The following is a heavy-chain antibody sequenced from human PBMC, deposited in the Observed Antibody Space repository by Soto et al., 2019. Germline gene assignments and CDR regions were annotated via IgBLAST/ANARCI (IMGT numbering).Heavy chain of an antibody. J-gene: IGHJ6*03. V-gene: IGHV4-59*08. CDR2: VYYTGST. CDR1: GGSISNFY. Sequence: QVQLQESGPGLVRPSETLSLTCTVSGGSISNFYWSWIRQPPGKGLEWIGYVYYTGSTSYNPSLKRRVTFSADSSRGQFSLRLNSVTAADTAVYYCARTVLGPDLLDDSFVDYYYYMDVWGQGTTVTVSS. D-gene: IGHD3-16*01. CDR3: ARTVLGPDLLDDSFVDYYYYMDV.